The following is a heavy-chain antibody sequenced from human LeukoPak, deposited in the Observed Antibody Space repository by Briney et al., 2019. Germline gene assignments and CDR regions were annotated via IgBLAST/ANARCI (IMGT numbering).Heavy chain of an antibody. D-gene: IGHD2-2*01. J-gene: IGHJ6*02. CDR1: GFTFSSYA. Sequence: GGSLRLSCAASGFTFSSYAMSWVRQAPGKGLEWVSAISGSGGSTYYADSVKGRFTFSRDNSKNTLYLQMNSLRAEDTAVYYCAKDQSLVPAAIGLSVVYSMDVWGQGTTVTVSS. V-gene: IGHV3-23*01. CDR2: ISGSGGST. CDR3: AKDQSLVPAAIGLSVVYSMDV.